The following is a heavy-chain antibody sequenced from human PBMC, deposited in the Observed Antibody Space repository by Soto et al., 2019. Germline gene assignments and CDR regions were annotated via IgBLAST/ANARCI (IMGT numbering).Heavy chain of an antibody. Sequence: PGGSLRLSCAASGFTFSSYWMTRVRQAPGKGLEWVVNIKQDGSKKYYVDSVKGRFTISRDNAKNSLYLQMNSLRAEDTAVYYCAKRVWYFDLWGRGTLVTVSS. CDR3: AKRVWYFDL. CDR2: IKQDGSKK. CDR1: GFTFSSYW. J-gene: IGHJ2*01. V-gene: IGHV3-7*01.